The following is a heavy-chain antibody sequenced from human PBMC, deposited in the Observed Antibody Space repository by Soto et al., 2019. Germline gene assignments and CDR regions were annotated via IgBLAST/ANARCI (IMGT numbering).Heavy chain of an antibody. CDR2: IYPGDSDT. Sequence: GESLKISCKGSGYSFTSYWIGWVRQMPGKGLEWMGIIYPGDSDTRYSPSFQGQVTISADKSISTAYLQWSSLKASDTAMYYCARFKNWDLYYYAMDVWGQGTTVTVSX. D-gene: IGHD7-27*01. CDR1: GYSFTSYW. CDR3: ARFKNWDLYYYAMDV. V-gene: IGHV5-51*01. J-gene: IGHJ6*02.